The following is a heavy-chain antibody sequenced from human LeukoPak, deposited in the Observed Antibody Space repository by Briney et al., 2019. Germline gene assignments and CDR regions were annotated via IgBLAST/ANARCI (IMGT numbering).Heavy chain of an antibody. CDR2: ISGSGGST. D-gene: IGHD3-22*01. J-gene: IGHJ4*02. Sequence: GGSLRLSCAASGFTFSSYAMSWVRQAPGKGLEWVSAISGSGGSTYYADSVKGRFTISRDNSKNTLYLQMNSLRAEDTAVYYCAKDSNYYDSSGYYRGVDYWGQGTLVTVSS. CDR3: AKDSNYYDSSGYYRGVDY. V-gene: IGHV3-23*01. CDR1: GFTFSSYA.